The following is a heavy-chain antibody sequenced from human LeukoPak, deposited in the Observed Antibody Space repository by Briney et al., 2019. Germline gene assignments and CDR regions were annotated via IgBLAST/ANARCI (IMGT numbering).Heavy chain of an antibody. D-gene: IGHD3-10*01. Sequence: ASVKVSCKASGYTFPDYYIHWVRQAPGQGLEWMGWINPNSGGTNYAQKFQGRVTMTRDTSITTAYMELSRLRSDDTAVYYCARDRGDWDAFDIWGQGTMVTVSS. CDR3: ARDRGDWDAFDI. J-gene: IGHJ3*02. V-gene: IGHV1-2*02. CDR2: INPNSGGT. CDR1: GYTFPDYY.